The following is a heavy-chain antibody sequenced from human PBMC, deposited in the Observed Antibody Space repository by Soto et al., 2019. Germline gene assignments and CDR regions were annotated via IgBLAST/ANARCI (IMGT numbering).Heavy chain of an antibody. Sequence: QGQLVQSGVEVKKPGASVKVSCKASGYSFTNYGITWVRQAPGQGFEWMGWISAYNGNTNYAQKFQVRVTLTTDASTSTAYLELRSLRSDDTAVYYCARDRGVAPPVAGNTHYYYYMDVWGKGTTVTVSS. D-gene: IGHD6-19*01. V-gene: IGHV1-18*01. CDR3: ARDRGVAPPVAGNTHYYYYMDV. CDR2: ISAYNGNT. J-gene: IGHJ6*03. CDR1: GYSFTNYG.